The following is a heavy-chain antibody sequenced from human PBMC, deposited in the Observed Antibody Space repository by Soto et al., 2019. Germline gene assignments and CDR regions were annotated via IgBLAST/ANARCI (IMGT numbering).Heavy chain of an antibody. Sequence: EVQLVESGGGLVQPGGSLRLSCAASGFTFSSYSMNWVRQAPGKGLEWVSYISSGGTTIYYADSVKGRFIISKDNAKNSLYLQMNSLRDEDTAVYYCARGRGYTYGLYYFDYWGQGTLVTVSS. CDR3: ARGRGYTYGLYYFDY. V-gene: IGHV3-48*02. J-gene: IGHJ4*02. CDR2: ISSGGTTI. CDR1: GFTFSSYS. D-gene: IGHD5-18*01.